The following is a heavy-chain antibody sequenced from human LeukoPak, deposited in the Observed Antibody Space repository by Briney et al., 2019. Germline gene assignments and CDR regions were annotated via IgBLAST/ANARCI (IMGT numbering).Heavy chain of an antibody. CDR3: ARVAYYDSSGPNDAFDI. V-gene: IGHV3-23*01. CDR2: ISASGSST. CDR1: GFTFSSYA. J-gene: IGHJ3*02. D-gene: IGHD3-22*01. Sequence: GGSLRLSCATSGFTFSSYAMSWVRQAPGKGLEWVSAISASGSSTYYADSVKGRFTISRDNAKNSLYLQMNSLRAEDTAVYYCARVAYYDSSGPNDAFDIWGQGTMVTVSS.